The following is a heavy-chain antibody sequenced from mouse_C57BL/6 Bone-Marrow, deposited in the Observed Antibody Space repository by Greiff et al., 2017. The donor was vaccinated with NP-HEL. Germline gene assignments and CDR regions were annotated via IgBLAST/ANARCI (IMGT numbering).Heavy chain of an antibody. CDR1: GYTFTDYY. Sequence: EVQLQQSGPVLVKPGASVKMSCKASGYTFTDYYMNWVKQSHGKSLEWIGVINPYNGGTSYNQKFKSKATLTVDKSSSTAYMELNSLTSEDSAVYYCARPYLYYAMDYWGQGTSVTVSS. V-gene: IGHV1-19*01. CDR2: INPYNGGT. CDR3: ARPYLYYAMDY. D-gene: IGHD5-1*01. J-gene: IGHJ4*01.